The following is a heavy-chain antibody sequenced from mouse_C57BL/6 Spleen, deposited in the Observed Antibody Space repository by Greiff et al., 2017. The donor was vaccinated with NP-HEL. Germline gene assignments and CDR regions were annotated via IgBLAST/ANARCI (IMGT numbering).Heavy chain of an antibody. J-gene: IGHJ2*01. CDR2: ITPSSGYT. D-gene: IGHD1-1*01. V-gene: IGHV1-4*01. Sequence: VKLVESGAELARPGASVKMSCKASGYTFTSYTMHWVKQRPGQGLEWIGYITPSSGYTKYNQKFKDKATLTADKSSSTAYMQLSSLTSEDSAVYYCALDGSSYYFDYWGQGTTLTVSS. CDR1: GYTFTSYT. CDR3: ALDGSSYYFDY.